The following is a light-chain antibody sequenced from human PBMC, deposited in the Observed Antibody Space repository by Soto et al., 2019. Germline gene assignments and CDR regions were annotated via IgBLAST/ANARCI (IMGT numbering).Light chain of an antibody. J-gene: IGLJ2*01. CDR2: EVN. CDR3: TSHAVFSNPVI. V-gene: IGLV2-8*01. CDR1: SSDVGNYNY. Sequence: QSALTQPPSASGSPGQSVTISCTGTSSDVGNYNYVSWYQQHPDNAPKLMIYEVNKRPSGVPDRFSGSKSGNTASLTVSGLQADDEAYYFLTSHAVFSNPVIFGEGTKLTVL.